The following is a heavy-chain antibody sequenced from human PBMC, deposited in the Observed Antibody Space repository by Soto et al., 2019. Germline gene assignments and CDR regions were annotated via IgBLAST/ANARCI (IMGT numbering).Heavy chain of an antibody. D-gene: IGHD3-3*01. CDR2: IDYSGST. J-gene: IGHJ4*02. CDR1: GGSISSGGYY. V-gene: IGHV4-31*03. CDR3: ARGITIFGVVYFDY. Sequence: QVQLQESGPGLVKPSQTLSLTCSVSGGSISSGGYYWSWIRQHPGKGMEWIGYIDYSGSTYYNPSLKCRVTISADTSKNQFYLKLSSVTAADTAVYYCARGITIFGVVYFDYWGQGTLVTVSS.